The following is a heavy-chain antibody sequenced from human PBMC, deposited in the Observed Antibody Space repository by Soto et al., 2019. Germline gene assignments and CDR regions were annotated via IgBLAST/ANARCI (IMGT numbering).Heavy chain of an antibody. V-gene: IGHV1-69*08. CDR1: GDTFSSYA. Sequence: QVQLVQSGAELKKTGSSVTVSCRASGDTFSSYAVNWVRQAPGRGLEWMGRIITVLGTTDYAQNFKGRVMITAEKATKTVYMELSSLRSDDTALYYCARRRYCGYDCYHKHYYGMDVWGQGTTVTVAS. CDR2: IITVLGTT. D-gene: IGHD2-21*01. J-gene: IGHJ6*02. CDR3: ARRRYCGYDCYHKHYYGMDV.